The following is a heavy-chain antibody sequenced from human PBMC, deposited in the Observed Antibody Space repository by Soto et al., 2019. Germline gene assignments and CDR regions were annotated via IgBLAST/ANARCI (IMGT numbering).Heavy chain of an antibody. CDR3: ARAGGPYDSSGYYDADFDY. Sequence: PGESLKISCKGSGYSFTSYWISWVRQMPGKGLEWMGRIDPSDSYTNYSPSFQGHVTISADKSISTVYLQWSSLKASDTAMYYCARAGGPYDSSGYYDADFDYWGQGTLVTVSS. CDR2: IDPSDSYT. CDR1: GYSFTSYW. V-gene: IGHV5-10-1*01. J-gene: IGHJ4*02. D-gene: IGHD3-22*01.